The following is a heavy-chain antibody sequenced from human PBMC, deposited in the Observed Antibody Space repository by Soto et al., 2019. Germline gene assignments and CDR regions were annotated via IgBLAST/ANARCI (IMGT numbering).Heavy chain of an antibody. CDR1: GFTFSSYG. D-gene: IGHD6-19*01. J-gene: IGHJ4*02. CDR3: ARDSHVGSGWQLTADY. Sequence: QVQLVESGGGVVQPGRSLRLSCAASGFTFSSYGMHWVRQAPGKGLEWVAVIWYDGSNKYYAESVKGRFTISRDNSKNTLYLQMNSLRADDTAVYYCARDSHVGSGWQLTADYWGQGTLVTVSS. V-gene: IGHV3-33*01. CDR2: IWYDGSNK.